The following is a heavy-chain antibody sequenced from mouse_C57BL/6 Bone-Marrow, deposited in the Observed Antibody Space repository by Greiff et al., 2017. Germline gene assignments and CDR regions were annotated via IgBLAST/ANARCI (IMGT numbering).Heavy chain of an antibody. V-gene: IGHV1-19*01. CDR1: GYTFTDYY. J-gene: IGHJ1*03. CDR3: ACITTVVWYFDV. Sequence: EVQLQQSGPVLVKPGASVKMSCKASGYTFTDYYMNWVKQSHGKSLEWIGVINPYNGGTSYNQKFKGKATLTVDKSSSTAYMELNSLTSEDSAVYYCACITTVVWYFDVWGTGTTVTVSS. D-gene: IGHD1-1*01. CDR2: INPYNGGT.